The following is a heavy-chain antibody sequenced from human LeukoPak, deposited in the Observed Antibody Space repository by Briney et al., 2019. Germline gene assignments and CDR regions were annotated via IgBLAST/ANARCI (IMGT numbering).Heavy chain of an antibody. V-gene: IGHV3-30*04. D-gene: IGHD2-2*01. CDR3: ARGRQDIVVVPAAMSSSVYYYYYYMDV. CDR2: ISYDGSNK. Sequence: GGSLRLSCAASGFTFSSYAMHWVRQAPGKGLEWVAVISYDGSNKYYADSVKGRFTISRDNSKNTLYLQMNSLRAEDTAVYYCARGRQDIVVVPAAMSSSVYYYYYYMDVWGKGTTVTVSS. J-gene: IGHJ6*03. CDR1: GFTFSSYA.